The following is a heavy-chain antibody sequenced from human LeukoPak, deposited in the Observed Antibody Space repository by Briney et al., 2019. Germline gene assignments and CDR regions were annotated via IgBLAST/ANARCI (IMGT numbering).Heavy chain of an antibody. J-gene: IGHJ5*02. D-gene: IGHD3-16*01. CDR3: ARASFWESPINWFAP. V-gene: IGHV1-46*01. Sequence: ASVKVSCKASGYTFTSYYMHWVRQAPGQGLEWMGIINPSGGSTSYAQKFQGRVTMTRDTSTSTVYMELSRLTSDDTAVYYCARASFWESPINWFAPWGQGTLVTVSS. CDR1: GYTFTSYY. CDR2: INPSGGST.